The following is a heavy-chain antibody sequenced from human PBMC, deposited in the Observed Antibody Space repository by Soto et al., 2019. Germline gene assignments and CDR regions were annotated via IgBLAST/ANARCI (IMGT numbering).Heavy chain of an antibody. J-gene: IGHJ4*02. CDR3: AKDLRDWGFFDY. Sequence: VQLLESGGGLVQPGGSLRLSCAASGFSFHTYAMGWVRQAPGKGLEWVSSLSGSGGSTNYADSVKGRFTISRDNSKDTLYLQMNNLRAEDTAMYYCAKDLRDWGFFDYCGLGTLVTVSS. CDR1: GFSFHTYA. D-gene: IGHD3-16*01. V-gene: IGHV3-23*01. CDR2: LSGSGGST.